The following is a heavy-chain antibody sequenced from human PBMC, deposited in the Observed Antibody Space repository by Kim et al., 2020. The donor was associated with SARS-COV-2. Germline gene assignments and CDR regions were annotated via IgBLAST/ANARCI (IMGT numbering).Heavy chain of an antibody. J-gene: IGHJ3*02. CDR3: ASEEEYSSGWYGIGAFDI. V-gene: IGHV3-48*03. CDR2: ISSSGSTI. CDR1: GFTFSSYE. D-gene: IGHD6-19*01. Sequence: GGSLRLSCAASGFTFSSYEMNWVRQAPGKGLEWDSYISSSGSTIYYVDSVKGRFTISRDHAKNSLYLQMNSLRAEDTAVYYCASEEEYSSGWYGIGAFDIWGQGTMVTVSS.